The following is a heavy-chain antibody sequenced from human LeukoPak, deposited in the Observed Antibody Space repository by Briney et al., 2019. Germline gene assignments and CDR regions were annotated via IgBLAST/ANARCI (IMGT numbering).Heavy chain of an antibody. Sequence: AGGPLRLSCAASGLTFSSYAMHWVRQAPGKGLEWVAVISYDGSNKYYADSVKGRFTISRDNSKNTLYLQMNSLRAEDTAVYYCARDGAVLYYDILTGYNYYFDYWGQGTLVTASS. D-gene: IGHD3-9*01. CDR1: GLTFSSYA. CDR2: ISYDGSNK. V-gene: IGHV3-30*01. J-gene: IGHJ4*02. CDR3: ARDGAVLYYDILTGYNYYFDY.